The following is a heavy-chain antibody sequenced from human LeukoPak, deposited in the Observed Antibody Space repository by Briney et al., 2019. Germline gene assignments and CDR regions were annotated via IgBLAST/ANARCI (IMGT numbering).Heavy chain of an antibody. V-gene: IGHV3-30*02. CDR3: AKECGGGCSDDY. J-gene: IGHJ4*02. CDR1: GFTFSAYG. CDR2: IWFDGSNK. Sequence: GGSLRLSCAASGFTFSAYGMHWVRRAPGKGLEWVAFIWFDGSNKYYADSVKGRFTISRDNSKNTLYLQMNSLRLEDTAVFYCAKECGGGCSDDYWGQGTLVAVSS. D-gene: IGHD2-21*02.